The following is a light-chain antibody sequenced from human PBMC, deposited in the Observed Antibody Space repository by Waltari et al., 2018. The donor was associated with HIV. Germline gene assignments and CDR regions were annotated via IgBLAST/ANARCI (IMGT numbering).Light chain of an antibody. V-gene: IGLV1-47*01. CDR3: AAWDDRLSGL. Sequence: QSVLTQPPSASGTPGQRVTIPCSGGSSNIGLYPVYWYQQFPGPAPKLLIYRDNQRPPGVPDRFSGSKSGTSASLVISGLRSEDEADYYCAAWDDRLSGLFGGGTKVTVL. CDR1: SSNIGLYP. CDR2: RDN. J-gene: IGLJ2*01.